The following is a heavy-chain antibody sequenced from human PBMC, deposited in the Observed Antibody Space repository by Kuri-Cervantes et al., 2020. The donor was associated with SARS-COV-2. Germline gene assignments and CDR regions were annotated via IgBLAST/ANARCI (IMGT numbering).Heavy chain of an antibody. Sequence: GSLRLSCTVSGGSISSYYWSWIRQPAGKGLEWIGRIYTSGSTNYNPSLKSRVTMSVDTSKNQFSLKLSSVTAADTAVYYCARGDPIVVVIASLWGQGTLVTVSS. CDR2: IYTSGST. J-gene: IGHJ4*02. CDR1: GGSISSYY. D-gene: IGHD2-21*01. V-gene: IGHV4-4*07. CDR3: ARGDPIVVVIASL.